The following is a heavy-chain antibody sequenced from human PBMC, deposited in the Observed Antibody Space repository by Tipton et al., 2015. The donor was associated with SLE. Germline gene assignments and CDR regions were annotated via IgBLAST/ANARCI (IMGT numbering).Heavy chain of an antibody. CDR2: INHSGST. Sequence: TLSLTCAVYGGSFSGYYWSWIRQPPGKGLEWIGEINHSGSTNYNPSLKSRVTISVDTSKNQSSLKLSSVTAADTAVYYCARGYCSGGSCSYWYFDLWGRGTLVTVSS. CDR3: ARGYCSGGSCSYWYFDL. V-gene: IGHV4-34*01. J-gene: IGHJ2*01. CDR1: GGSFSGYY. D-gene: IGHD2-15*01.